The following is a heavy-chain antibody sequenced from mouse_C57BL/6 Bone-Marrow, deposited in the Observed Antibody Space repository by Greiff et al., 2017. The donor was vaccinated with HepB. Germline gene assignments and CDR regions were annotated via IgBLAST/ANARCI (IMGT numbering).Heavy chain of an antibody. J-gene: IGHJ3*01. CDR3: ARWELSLSPAWFAY. Sequence: QVQLKQPGAELVKPGASVKLSCKASGYTFTSYWMHWVKQRPGRGLEWIGRIDPNCGGTKYNEKFKSKATLTVDKPSSTAYMQLSSLTSEDSAVYYCARWELSLSPAWFAYWGQGTLVTVSA. V-gene: IGHV1-72*01. CDR1: GYTFTSYW. D-gene: IGHD4-1*01. CDR2: IDPNCGGT.